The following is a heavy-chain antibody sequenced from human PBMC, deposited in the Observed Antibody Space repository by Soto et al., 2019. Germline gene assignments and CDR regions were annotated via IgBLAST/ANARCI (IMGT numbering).Heavy chain of an antibody. CDR1: GGSIRSYY. D-gene: IGHD5-18*01. CDR2: IFYSGST. CDR3: ARGAADTAMVDS. Sequence: PSETLSLTCTVSGGSIRSYYWTWIRQPPGKGLEWLGYIFYSGSTFYNPSLKSRVTVSIHTSKSQFSLQLTSVTAADTAVYYCARGAADTAMVDSWGQGTLVTVSS. J-gene: IGHJ4*02. V-gene: IGHV4-59*01.